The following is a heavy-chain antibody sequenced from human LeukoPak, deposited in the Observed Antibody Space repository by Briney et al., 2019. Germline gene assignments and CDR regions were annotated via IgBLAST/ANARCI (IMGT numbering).Heavy chain of an antibody. CDR2: IYSGGST. D-gene: IGHD2-2*01. J-gene: IGHJ2*01. CDR3: ARESTSWYFDL. CDR1: GFTVSSNY. V-gene: IGHV3-53*01. Sequence: GGSLRLSCAASGFTVSSNYTSWVRQAPGKGLEWVSVIYSGGSTYYADSVKGRFTISRDNSKNTLYLQMNSLRAEDTAVYYCARESTSWYFDLWGRGTLVTVSS.